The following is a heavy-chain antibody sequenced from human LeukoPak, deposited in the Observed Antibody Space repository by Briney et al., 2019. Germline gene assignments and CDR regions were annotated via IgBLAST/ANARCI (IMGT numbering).Heavy chain of an antibody. CDR1: GFTFSNYW. Sequence: GGSLRLSRAASGFTFSNYWMNWVRQAPGKGLEWVANIKQDGGEKYYVDSVKGRFTISRDNSKNTLYLQMNSLRAEDTAVYYCVRDDDRPDNGLDYWGQGTLVTVSS. V-gene: IGHV3-7*01. CDR3: VRDDDRPDNGLDY. CDR2: IKQDGGEK. D-gene: IGHD3-22*01. J-gene: IGHJ4*02.